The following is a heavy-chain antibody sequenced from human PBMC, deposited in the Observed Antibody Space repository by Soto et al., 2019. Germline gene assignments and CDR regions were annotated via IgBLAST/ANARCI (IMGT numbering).Heavy chain of an antibody. CDR1: GFTFSSYA. CDR3: ARTYECAKSDCYRAFDI. J-gene: IGHJ3*02. CDR2: TSSDGTDN. V-gene: IGHV3-30*04. Sequence: QVQLVESGGGVILPGGSLRLSCAASGFTFSSYAIHWVRQAPGTGPEWVAATSSDGTDNVYADSVSGRFTISRDNSKNTLYLQMNSLRSEDAAVYYCARTYECAKSDCYRAFDIWGQGTMVTVSS. D-gene: IGHD2-21*02.